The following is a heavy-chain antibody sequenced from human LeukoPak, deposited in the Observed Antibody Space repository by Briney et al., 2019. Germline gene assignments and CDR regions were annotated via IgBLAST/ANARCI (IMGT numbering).Heavy chain of an antibody. D-gene: IGHD6-13*01. V-gene: IGHV3-9*01. Sequence: GRSLRLSCAASGFTFDDYAMHWVRQAPGKGLEWVSGISWNSGSIGYADSVKGRFTISRDNAKNSLYLQMNSLRAEDTALYYCAKDLYSSHPVAFDTWGQGTMVTVSS. J-gene: IGHJ3*02. CDR1: GFTFDDYA. CDR3: AKDLYSSHPVAFDT. CDR2: ISWNSGSI.